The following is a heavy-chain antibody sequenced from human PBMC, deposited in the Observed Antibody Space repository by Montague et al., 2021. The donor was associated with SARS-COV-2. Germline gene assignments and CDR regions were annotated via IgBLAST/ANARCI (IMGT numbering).Heavy chain of an antibody. CDR1: GGSFSGYY. D-gene: IGHD4-11*01. CDR2: IYHSGST. CDR3: ARGEITTRGLIYYYGMDV. V-gene: IGHV4-34*01. J-gene: IGHJ6*04. Sequence: SETLSLTCAVYGGSFSGYYWTWIRQSPRKGLEWIGEIYHSGSTNYNPSLKSRVTISVDTSKNQFSLKLSSVTAADTAVYYCARGEITTRGLIYYYGMDVWGKGTRAT.